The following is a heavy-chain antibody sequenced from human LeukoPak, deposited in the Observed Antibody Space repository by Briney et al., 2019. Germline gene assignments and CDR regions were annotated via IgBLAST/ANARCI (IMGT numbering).Heavy chain of an antibody. V-gene: IGHV3-23*01. D-gene: IGHD3-10*01. CDR1: GFTFSDYA. J-gene: IGHJ4*02. CDR3: ARGYASGTYYSDY. CDR2: ISGSGGNT. Sequence: GGSLRLSCAASGFTFSDYAMSWVRQAPGKGLEWVSAISGSGGNTYYADSVRGRFTISRDKSKNTLFLQMNCLRAEDTAVYYCARGYASGTYYSDYWGQGTLVTVSS.